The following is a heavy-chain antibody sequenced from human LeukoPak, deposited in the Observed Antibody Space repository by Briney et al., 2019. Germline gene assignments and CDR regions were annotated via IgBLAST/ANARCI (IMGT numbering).Heavy chain of an antibody. D-gene: IGHD1-26*01. Sequence: ASVKVSCKASGYTFTSYGISWVRQAPGQGLEWMGWTSAYNGNTNYAQKLQGRVTMTTDTSTSTAYMELRSLRSDDTAVYYCARDGPIVGATTEVDYWGQGTLVTVSS. J-gene: IGHJ4*02. CDR1: GYTFTSYG. CDR2: TSAYNGNT. CDR3: ARDGPIVGATTEVDY. V-gene: IGHV1-18*01.